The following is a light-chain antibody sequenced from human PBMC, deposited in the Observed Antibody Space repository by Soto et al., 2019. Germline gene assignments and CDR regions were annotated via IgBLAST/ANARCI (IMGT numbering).Light chain of an antibody. CDR3: QQYYNWPPYT. CDR2: DAS. Sequence: IVMTQSPATLSASPGERVTLSCRASQTVWANLDWFQQKPGQTPKLLIFDASTMSTGIPPRFTGSGSETAFSLTISSLLSEDLAVYYCQQYYNWPPYTFGQGTKLEIK. CDR1: QTVWAN. V-gene: IGKV3-15*01. J-gene: IGKJ2*01.